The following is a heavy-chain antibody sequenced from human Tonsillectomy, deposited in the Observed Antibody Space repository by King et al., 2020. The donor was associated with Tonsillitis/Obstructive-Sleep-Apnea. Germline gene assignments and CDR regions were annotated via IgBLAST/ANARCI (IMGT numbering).Heavy chain of an antibody. CDR2: ISGSGGST. CDR3: AKDNDYYGSGSYYNLLYFDY. Sequence: VQLVESGGGLVQPGGSLRLSCAASGFTFSIYAMSWVRQAPGKGLEWVSGISGSGGSTYYADSVKGRFTISRDNSKNTMYLQMNSLRAEDTAVYYCAKDNDYYGSGSYYNLLYFDYWGQGTLVTVSS. CDR1: GFTFSIYA. D-gene: IGHD3-10*01. V-gene: IGHV3-23*04. J-gene: IGHJ4*02.